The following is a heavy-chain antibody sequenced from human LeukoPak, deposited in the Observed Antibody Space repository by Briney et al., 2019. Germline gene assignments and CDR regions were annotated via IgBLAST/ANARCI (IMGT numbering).Heavy chain of an antibody. CDR2: IYHSGST. Sequence: SETLSLTCAVSGGSISSSNWWSWVRQPPGKGLEWIGEIYHSGSTNYNPSLKSRVTISVDKSKNQFSLQLNSVTPEDTAVYYCARDLLFSSSGYHQSRWYYYYMDVWGKGTTVTVSS. V-gene: IGHV4-4*02. D-gene: IGHD3-22*01. J-gene: IGHJ6*03. CDR3: ARDLLFSSSGYHQSRWYYYYMDV. CDR1: GGSISSSNW.